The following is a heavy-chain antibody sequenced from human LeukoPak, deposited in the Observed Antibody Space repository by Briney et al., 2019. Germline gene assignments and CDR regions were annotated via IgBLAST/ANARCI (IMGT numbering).Heavy chain of an antibody. CDR3: ARGIHRGYSGYDSPDY. J-gene: IGHJ4*02. Sequence: PSQTLSLTCTLSGGSISSGGYYWSWIRQHPGKGLEWIGYIYYSGSTYYNPSLKSRVTISVDTSKNQFSLKLSSVTAADTAVYYCARGIHRGYSGYDSPDYWGQGTLVTVSS. D-gene: IGHD5-12*01. V-gene: IGHV4-31*03. CDR2: IYYSGST. CDR1: GGSISSGGYY.